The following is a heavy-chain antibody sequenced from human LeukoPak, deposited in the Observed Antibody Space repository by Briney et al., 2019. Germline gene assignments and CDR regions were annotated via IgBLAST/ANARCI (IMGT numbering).Heavy chain of an antibody. CDR3: ASTSRTAYYGSGSYY. V-gene: IGHV3-64*01. J-gene: IGHJ4*02. CDR2: ISSNGGST. D-gene: IGHD3-10*01. CDR1: GFTFSTYA. Sequence: GGSLRLSCAASGFTFSTYAMHWVRQAPGKGLEYVSTISSNGGSTYYANSVKGRFTISRDNSKNTLYLQMNSLRAEDTAVYYCASTSRTAYYGSGSYYWGQGTLVTVSS.